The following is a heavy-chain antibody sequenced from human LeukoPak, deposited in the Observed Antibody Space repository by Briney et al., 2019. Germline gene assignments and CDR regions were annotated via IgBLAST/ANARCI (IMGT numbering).Heavy chain of an antibody. V-gene: IGHV3-23*01. Sequence: PGGSLRLSCAASGFTLSDYPMTWVRQAPGKGLQWVSLFDRGSLDTYYADSVRGRFTVSRDNDKNTLYLQMNSLRAEDTAVYYCARRGYESSGPKYYFDHWGQGNLVTVSS. CDR1: GFTLSDYP. J-gene: IGHJ4*02. D-gene: IGHD3-22*01. CDR2: FDRGSLDT. CDR3: ARRGYESSGPKYYFDH.